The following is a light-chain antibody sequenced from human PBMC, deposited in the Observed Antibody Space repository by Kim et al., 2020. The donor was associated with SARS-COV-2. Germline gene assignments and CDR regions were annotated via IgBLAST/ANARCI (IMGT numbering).Light chain of an antibody. J-gene: IGLJ3*02. Sequence: QSALTQPASVSGSPGQSITISCTGITNDVGGYDSVSWYQQLPGQAPKLIISDVTYRPSGVSDRFSGSKSGNTASLTISGLLPEDEADYYCSSSTTTSAYWLFGGGTQLTVL. V-gene: IGLV2-14*03. CDR2: DVT. CDR1: TNDVGGYDS. CDR3: SSSTTTSAYWL.